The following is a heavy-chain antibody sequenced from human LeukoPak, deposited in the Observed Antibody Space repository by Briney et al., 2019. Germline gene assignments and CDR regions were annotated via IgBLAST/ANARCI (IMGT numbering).Heavy chain of an antibody. CDR1: GGSISSYY. J-gene: IGHJ3*02. V-gene: IGHV4-59*12. Sequence: SETLSLTCTVSGGSISSYYWSWIRQPPGKGLEWIGYIYHSGSTYYNPSLKSRVTISVDRSKNQFSLKLSSVTAADTAVYYCAGERAAAGSAFDIWGQGTMVTVSS. CDR2: IYHSGST. CDR3: AGERAAAGSAFDI. D-gene: IGHD6-13*01.